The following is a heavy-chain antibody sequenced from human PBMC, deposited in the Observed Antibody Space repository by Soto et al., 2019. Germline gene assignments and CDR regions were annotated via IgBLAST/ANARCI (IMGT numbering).Heavy chain of an antibody. CDR2: IIPIFGTA. J-gene: IGHJ4*02. CDR1: GGTFSSYA. Sequence: ASVQVSCQASGGTFSSYAISGVREAPGQGLEWMGGIIPIFGTANYAQKFQGRVTITADESTSTAYMELSSLRSEDTAVYYCALYSSGWYPIPDYWGQGTLVNVLL. V-gene: IGHV1-69*13. D-gene: IGHD6-19*01. CDR3: ALYSSGWYPIPDY.